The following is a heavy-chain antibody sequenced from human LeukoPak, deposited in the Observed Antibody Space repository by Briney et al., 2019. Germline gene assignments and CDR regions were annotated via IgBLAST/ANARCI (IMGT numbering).Heavy chain of an antibody. CDR3: ARRPWEPYNDY. J-gene: IGHJ4*02. Sequence: PSQTLSLTCTVSGASISSGNYYWSWIRQPPGKGLEWIGYIYYSGSTNYNPSLKSRVTISVDTSKNQFSLKLSSVTAADTAMYYCARRPWEPYNDYWGQGTLVTVSS. CDR1: GASISSGNYY. V-gene: IGHV4-61*01. D-gene: IGHD1-26*01. CDR2: IYYSGST.